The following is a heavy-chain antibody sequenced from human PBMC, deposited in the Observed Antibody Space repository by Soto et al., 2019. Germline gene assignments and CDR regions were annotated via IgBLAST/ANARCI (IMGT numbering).Heavy chain of an antibody. CDR1: GFTFITYA. V-gene: IGHV3-30-3*01. CDR2: ISYDGSNK. CDR3: ARERGEVEMPTIIDL. D-gene: IGHD4-17*01. Sequence: QVQLVESGGGVVQPGRSLRLSCAASGFTFITYAMHWVRQAPGKGLEWVSIISYDGSNKYYADSVKGRFTISRDNSKNTLFLKMNSLRAEDTAMYYCARERGEVEMPTIIDLWGQGTMVTVSS. J-gene: IGHJ3*01.